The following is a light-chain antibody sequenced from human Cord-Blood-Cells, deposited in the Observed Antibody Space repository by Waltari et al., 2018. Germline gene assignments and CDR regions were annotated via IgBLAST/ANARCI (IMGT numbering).Light chain of an antibody. Sequence: EIVLTQSPANLSLSPGEIDTLSCRASQSVSSYLAWYQQKPGQAPRLLIYDASNRATGIPARFSGSGSGTDFTLTISSLEPEDFAVYYCQQRSNWPPLTFGGGTKVEIK. CDR2: DAS. CDR3: QQRSNWPPLT. V-gene: IGKV3-11*01. CDR1: QSVSSY. J-gene: IGKJ4*01.